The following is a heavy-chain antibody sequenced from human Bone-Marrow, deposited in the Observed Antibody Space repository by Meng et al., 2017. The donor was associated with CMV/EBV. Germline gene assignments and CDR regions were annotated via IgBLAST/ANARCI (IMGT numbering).Heavy chain of an antibody. Sequence: GGSLRLSCAASGFTFDDYGMSWVRQAPGKGLEWVSGINWNGGSTGYADSVKGRFTISRDNAKNSLYLQMNSLRAEDTALYYCARDHQAYDFWSGYGEGIDYWGQGTLVTGSS. D-gene: IGHD3-3*01. CDR3: ARDHQAYDFWSGYGEGIDY. CDR2: INWNGGST. V-gene: IGHV3-20*04. J-gene: IGHJ4*02. CDR1: GFTFDDYG.